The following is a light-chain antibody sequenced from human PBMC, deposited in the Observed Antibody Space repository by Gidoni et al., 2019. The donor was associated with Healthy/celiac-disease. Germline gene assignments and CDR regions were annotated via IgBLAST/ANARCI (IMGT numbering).Light chain of an antibody. CDR3: SSYTSSSTRVV. V-gene: IGLV2-14*01. CDR2: EVS. Sequence: QSALTQPASVSGSPGPPITISCTGTSSDVGGYNYVSWYQQHPGKAPKLMIYEVSNRPSGVSNRFSGSKSGNTASLTISGLQAEDEADYYCSSYTSSSTRVVFGGGTKLTVL. CDR1: SSDVGGYNY. J-gene: IGLJ2*01.